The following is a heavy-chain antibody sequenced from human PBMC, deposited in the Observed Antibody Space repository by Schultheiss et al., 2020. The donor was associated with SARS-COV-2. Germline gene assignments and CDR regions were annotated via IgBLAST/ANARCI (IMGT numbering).Heavy chain of an antibody. CDR3: ARGLLSATAEVGY. Sequence: SETLSLTCTVSGGSISSGDYYWSWIRQPPGKGLEWIGYIYYSGSTYYNPSLKSRVTISVDTSKNQFSLKLSSVTAADTAVYYCARGLLSATAEVGYWGQGTLVTVSS. CDR1: GGSISSGDYY. J-gene: IGHJ4*02. CDR2: IYYSGST. V-gene: IGHV4-31*03. D-gene: IGHD2-15*01.